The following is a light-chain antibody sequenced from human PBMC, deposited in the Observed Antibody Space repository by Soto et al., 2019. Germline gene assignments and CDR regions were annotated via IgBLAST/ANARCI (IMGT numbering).Light chain of an antibody. CDR1: QTISNY. Sequence: DIQMTQSPSSLSAFVGDRVTIACRASQTISNYLNWYQQKPGKAPKLLIYAASSLQSGVTSRFSGSGSGTDFTLTISSLQPDDFATYYCQQSYSTPRTFGQGTKLEIK. J-gene: IGKJ2*01. CDR2: AAS. V-gene: IGKV1-39*01. CDR3: QQSYSTPRT.